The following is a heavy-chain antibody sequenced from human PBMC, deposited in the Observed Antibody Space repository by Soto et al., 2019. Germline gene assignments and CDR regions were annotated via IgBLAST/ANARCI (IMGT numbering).Heavy chain of an antibody. CDR3: VRSVSFITPRPDY. CDR1: GYTFTDYY. Sequence: ASVKVSCKASGYTFTDYYLHWVRQAPGQGLECMGWINPNNGDTNYAQKFQGRVTMTRDTSISTAYMEVSRLRSDDTAVYYCVRSVSFITPRPDYWGQGTLVTVSS. CDR2: INPNNGDT. J-gene: IGHJ4*02. D-gene: IGHD6-6*01. V-gene: IGHV1-2*02.